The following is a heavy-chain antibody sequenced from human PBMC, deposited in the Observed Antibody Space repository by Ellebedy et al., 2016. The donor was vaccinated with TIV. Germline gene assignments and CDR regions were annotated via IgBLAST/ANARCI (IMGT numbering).Heavy chain of an antibody. CDR3: GRDPTTDFYGAAPDV. J-gene: IGHJ6*02. CDR1: GGSISSTNSY. Sequence: GSLRLSXSVSGGSISSTNSYWGWIRQSPGQGLEWIGSMHYSGSTYYNPSLKSRVTFSVDTSRNELSLKLSSVTAADTAVYYCGRDPTTDFYGAAPDVWGRGTTVTVSS. CDR2: MHYSGST. V-gene: IGHV4-39*07. D-gene: IGHD2/OR15-2a*01.